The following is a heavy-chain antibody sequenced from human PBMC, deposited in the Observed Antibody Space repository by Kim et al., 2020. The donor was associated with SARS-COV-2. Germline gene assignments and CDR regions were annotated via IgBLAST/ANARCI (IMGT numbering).Heavy chain of an antibody. CDR1: GFTFSSYS. J-gene: IGHJ6*02. V-gene: IGHV3-48*02. Sequence: GGSLRLSCAASGFTFSSYSMNWVRQAPGKGLEWVSYISSSSSTIYYADSVKGRFTISRDNAKNSLYLQMNSLRDEDTAVYYCARLLGGGQLWRTLPYYYYGMDVWGQGTTVTVSS. D-gene: IGHD5-18*01. CDR3: ARLLGGGQLWRTLPYYYYGMDV. CDR2: ISSSSSTI.